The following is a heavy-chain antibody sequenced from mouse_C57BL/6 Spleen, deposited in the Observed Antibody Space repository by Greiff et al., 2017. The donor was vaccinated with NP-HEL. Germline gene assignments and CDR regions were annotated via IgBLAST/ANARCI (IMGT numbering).Heavy chain of an antibody. V-gene: IGHV5-17*01. Sequence: EVQLVESGGGLVKPGGSLKLSCAASGFTFSDYGMHWVRQAPEKGLEWVAYISSGSSTIYYADTVKGRFTISRDNAKNTLFLQMTSLRSEDTAMYYCARQAERGYYFDYWGQGTTLTVSS. D-gene: IGHD3-2*02. J-gene: IGHJ2*01. CDR1: GFTFSDYG. CDR2: ISSGSSTI. CDR3: ARQAERGYYFDY.